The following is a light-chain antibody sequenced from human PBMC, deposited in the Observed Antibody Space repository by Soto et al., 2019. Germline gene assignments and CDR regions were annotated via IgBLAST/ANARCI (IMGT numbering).Light chain of an antibody. CDR1: RDISSS. V-gene: IGKV1-27*01. Sequence: DVQMTQSPSSLSASVGDRVTITCRASRDISSSLAWYQQKPGKVPKLLIYAASTLQAGVPSRFSGSGSGTFFTLTINSLQPEDVATYYCQKYNSAPTTFGRGTRLEIK. CDR2: AAS. CDR3: QKYNSAPTT. J-gene: IGKJ2*01.